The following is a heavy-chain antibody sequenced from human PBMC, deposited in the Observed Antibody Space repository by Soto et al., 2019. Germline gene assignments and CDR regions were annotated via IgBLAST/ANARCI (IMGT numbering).Heavy chain of an antibody. Sequence: SGPTPVNPPQTPPLTCPFSGFSPRTSGGGVGWIRQPPERALGWLPLFYGDDDKRYSPPLKSRLPITKDTSKTQVVLTMTNMDPVDTATYSCAHRQVAGAGHQFDYGGQGTLVTVPS. CDR3: AHRQVAGAGHQFDY. CDR1: GFSPRTSGGG. CDR2: FYGDDDK. D-gene: IGHD6-19*01. V-gene: IGHV2-5*02. J-gene: IGHJ4*02.